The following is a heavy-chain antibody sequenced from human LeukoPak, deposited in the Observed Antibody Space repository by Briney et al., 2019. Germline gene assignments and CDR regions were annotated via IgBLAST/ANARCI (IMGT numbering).Heavy chain of an antibody. CDR2: FGDSGNAA. Sequence: PGGSWDSSLEASGFPFSNNARIWFAQPPGKGLGGFSAFGDSGNAAYSADSVQDRFTISRDNSKNAVFLQMNSLRVADTAVYYCARIPPRSGGSEPTNHIDYWGRGTLVTVSS. D-gene: IGHD2-8*02. CDR3: ARIPPRSGGSEPTNHIDY. CDR1: GFPFSNNA. V-gene: IGHV3-23*01. J-gene: IGHJ4*02.